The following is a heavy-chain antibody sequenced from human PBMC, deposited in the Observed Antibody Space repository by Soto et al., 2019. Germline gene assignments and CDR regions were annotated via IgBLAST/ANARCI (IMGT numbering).Heavy chain of an antibody. V-gene: IGHV1-69*06. CDR2: IIPIFGTA. CDR3: ARGNYDFWSGEYYYYYYGMDV. D-gene: IGHD3-3*01. Sequence: SVKVSCKASGGTFSSYAISWVRQATGQGLEWMGGIIPIFGTANYAQKFQGRVTITADKSTSTAYMELSSLRSEDTAVYYCARGNYDFWSGEYYYYYYGMDVWGQGTTVTVSS. CDR1: GGTFSSYA. J-gene: IGHJ6*02.